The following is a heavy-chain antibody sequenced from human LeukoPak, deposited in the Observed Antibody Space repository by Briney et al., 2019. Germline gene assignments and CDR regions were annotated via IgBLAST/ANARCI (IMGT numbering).Heavy chain of an antibody. J-gene: IGHJ6*02. D-gene: IGHD3-16*01. V-gene: IGHV3-7*03. CDR3: ARGGGLDV. Sequence: GGSLRLSCAASGFTFSSYAMHWARQAPGKGLEWVASINHNGNVNYYVDSVKGRFTISRDNAKNSLYLQMSNLRAEDTAVYFCARGGGLDVWGQGATVTVSS. CDR1: GFTFSSYA. CDR2: INHNGNVN.